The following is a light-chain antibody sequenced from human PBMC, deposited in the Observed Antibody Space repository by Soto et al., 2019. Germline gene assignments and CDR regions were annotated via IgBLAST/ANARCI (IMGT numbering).Light chain of an antibody. CDR3: QQYGSSGT. Sequence: EIVLTQSPATLSVSPGERATLSCRASETVHSNLAWYQQKPGQAPRLLIYGASNRATGIPDRFSGSGSGTDFTLTISRLEPEDFAVYYCQQYGSSGTFGQGTKVDIK. CDR2: GAS. CDR1: ETVHSN. J-gene: IGKJ1*01. V-gene: IGKV3-20*01.